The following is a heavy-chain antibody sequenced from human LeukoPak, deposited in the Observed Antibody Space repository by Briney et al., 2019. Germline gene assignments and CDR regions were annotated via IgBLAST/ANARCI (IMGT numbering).Heavy chain of an antibody. D-gene: IGHD4/OR15-4a*01. CDR2: IYYSGST. Sequence: SETLSLTCTVSGGSISSSSYYWGWIRQPPGKGLEWIGSIYYSGSTYYNPSLKSRVTISVDTSKNQFSLKLSSVTAADTAVYYCARHPTHDAGVLRYWGQGTLVTVSS. J-gene: IGHJ4*02. V-gene: IGHV4-39*01. CDR3: ARHPTHDAGVLRY. CDR1: GGSISSSSYY.